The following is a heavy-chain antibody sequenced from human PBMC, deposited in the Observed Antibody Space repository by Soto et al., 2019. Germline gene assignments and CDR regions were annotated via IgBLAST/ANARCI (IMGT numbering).Heavy chain of an antibody. J-gene: IGHJ4*02. CDR2: IYYNGST. Sequence: SETLSLTCAVSGGSISSGGYFWSWIRQPPGKGLEWVGFIYYNGSTQYNPSLKSRVTMSVDTSKNQFSLKLNSVTAADTAVYYCARETSWSGYFVYWGQGALVTVSS. V-gene: IGHV4-61*08. CDR3: ARETSWSGYFVY. D-gene: IGHD3-3*01. CDR1: GGSISSGGYF.